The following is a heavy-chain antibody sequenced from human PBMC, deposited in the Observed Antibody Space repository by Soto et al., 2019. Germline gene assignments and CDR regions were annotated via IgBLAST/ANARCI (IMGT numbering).Heavy chain of an antibody. Sequence: GGSLRLSCTASGFAFRSYNMNWVRQAPGKGLEWVASISSGSSNIYYADSVKGRFTISRDNAKNSLFLQMDSLRAEDSAVYYCASATVVAATFDFWGQGTLVTVSS. J-gene: IGHJ4*02. V-gene: IGHV3-21*01. CDR3: ASATVVAATFDF. CDR1: GFAFRSYN. D-gene: IGHD2-15*01. CDR2: ISSGSSNI.